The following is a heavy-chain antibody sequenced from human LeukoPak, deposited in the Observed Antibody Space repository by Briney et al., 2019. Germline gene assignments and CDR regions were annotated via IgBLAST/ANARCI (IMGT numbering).Heavy chain of an antibody. CDR3: ARLIAVVYNWFDP. Sequence: SETLSFTCTVSTRNSSGRGYYGGCIRQPPGKKLEWIGSICYSDSTYYNPSLKSRVTVSVDTSKNQFSLKLSSVTAADTAVYYCARLIAVVYNWFDPWGQETLVTVSS. CDR2: ICYSDST. V-gene: IGHV4-39*01. J-gene: IGHJ5*02. CDR1: TRNSSGRGYY. D-gene: IGHD2-15*01.